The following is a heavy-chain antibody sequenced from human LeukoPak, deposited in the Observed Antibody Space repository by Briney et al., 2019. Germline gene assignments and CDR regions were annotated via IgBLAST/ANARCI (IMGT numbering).Heavy chain of an antibody. CDR1: GYTFTGYY. Sequence: GASVKVSCKTSGYTFTGYYMHCVRQAPGQGLEWMGWINTNTGNPTYAQGFTGRFVFSLDTSVSTAYLQISSLKAEDTAVYYCARDPPIGGLGYWGQGTLVTVSS. CDR3: ARDPPIGGLGY. CDR2: INTNTGNP. J-gene: IGHJ4*02. V-gene: IGHV7-4-1*02. D-gene: IGHD1-26*01.